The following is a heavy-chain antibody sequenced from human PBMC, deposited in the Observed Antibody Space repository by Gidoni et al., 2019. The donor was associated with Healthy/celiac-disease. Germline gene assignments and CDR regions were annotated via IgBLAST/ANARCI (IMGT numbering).Heavy chain of an antibody. D-gene: IGHD3-10*01. CDR2: ISLNSGSI. CDR3: AKSWYGSGRHYYYYYGMDV. V-gene: IGHV3-9*01. Sequence: EVQLVESGGGLVQPGRSLRLSCAASGFTFDDYAMHWVRQAPGKGLECVSGISLNSGSIGYADSVKGRFTISRDNAKNSLYLQMNSLRAEDTALYYCAKSWYGSGRHYYYYYGMDVWGQGTTVTVSS. CDR1: GFTFDDYA. J-gene: IGHJ6*02.